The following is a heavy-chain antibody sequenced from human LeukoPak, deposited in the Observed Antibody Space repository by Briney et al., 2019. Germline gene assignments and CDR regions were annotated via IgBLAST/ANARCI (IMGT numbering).Heavy chain of an antibody. V-gene: IGHV4-30-4*01. D-gene: IGHD2-15*01. Sequence: SQTLSLTCTVSGGSISSGDYYWSWIRQPPGKGLEWIGYIYYSGSTYYNPSLKSRVTISVDTSKNQFSLKLSSVTAADTAVYYCARVMCSGGSCYPDYWGQGTLVTVSS. CDR3: ARVMCSGGSCYPDY. J-gene: IGHJ4*02. CDR2: IYYSGST. CDR1: GGSISSGDYY.